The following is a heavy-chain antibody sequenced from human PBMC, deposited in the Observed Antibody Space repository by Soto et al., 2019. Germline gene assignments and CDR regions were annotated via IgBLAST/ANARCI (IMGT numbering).Heavy chain of an antibody. J-gene: IGHJ6*02. CDR1: GFTFSSYG. CDR2: IWYDGSNK. V-gene: IGHV3-33*01. CDR3: ARTRPNYYYYGMDV. Sequence: XGSLRLSCSASGFTFSSYGMHWVRQAPGKGLEWVAVIWYDGSNKYYADSVKGRFTISRDNSKNTLYLQMNSLRAEDTAVYYCARTRPNYYYYGMDVWGQGTTVTVSS.